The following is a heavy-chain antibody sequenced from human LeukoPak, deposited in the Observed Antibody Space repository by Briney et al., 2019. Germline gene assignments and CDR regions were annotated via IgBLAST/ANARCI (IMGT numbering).Heavy chain of an antibody. J-gene: IGHJ4*02. CDR3: ARAPGLATHFDY. V-gene: IGHV3-33*01. CDR2: IWYDGSNX. Sequence: QPGGSLRLSCAASGFTFSSYGMHWVRQAPGKGLXXXXVIWYDGSNXXXAXXXXXRFTIXRDNSKNTLYLQMNSLRAEDTAVYYCARAPGLATHFDYWGQGTLVTVSS. D-gene: IGHD5-12*01. CDR1: GFTFSSYG.